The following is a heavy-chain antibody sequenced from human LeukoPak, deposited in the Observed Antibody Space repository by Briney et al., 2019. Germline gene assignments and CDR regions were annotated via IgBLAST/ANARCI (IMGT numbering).Heavy chain of an antibody. CDR3: ARGETYYYGSGSYYFVGYNWFDP. J-gene: IGHJ5*02. Sequence: SETLSLTCTVSGGSISSGSYYWSWIRQPAGKGLEWIGRIYTSGSTNYNPSLKSRVTISVDTSKNQFSLKLSSVTAADTAVYYCARGETYYYGSGSYYFVGYNWFDPWGQGTLVTVSS. D-gene: IGHD3-10*01. CDR1: GGSISSGSYY. CDR2: IYTSGST. V-gene: IGHV4-61*02.